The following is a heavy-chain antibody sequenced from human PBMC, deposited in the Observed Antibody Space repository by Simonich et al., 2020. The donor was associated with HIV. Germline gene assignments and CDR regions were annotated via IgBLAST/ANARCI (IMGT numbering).Heavy chain of an antibody. V-gene: IGHV4-34*01. CDR1: GGSFSGYY. J-gene: IGHJ6*03. CDR2: INHSGST. Sequence: QVQLQQWGAGLLKPSETLSLTCAVYGGSFSGYYWSWSRQPPGKGLEWIWEINHSGSTNYNPSLKSRVTISVDTSKNQFSLKLSSVTAADTAVYSCARGIPRNYYYFYYMDVWGKGTTVIVSS. D-gene: IGHD1-1*01. CDR3: ARGIPRNYYYFYYMDV.